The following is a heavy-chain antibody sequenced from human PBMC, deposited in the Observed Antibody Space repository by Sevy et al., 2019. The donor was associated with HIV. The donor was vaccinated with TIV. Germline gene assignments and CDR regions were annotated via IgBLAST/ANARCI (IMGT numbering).Heavy chain of an antibody. CDR2: ISSSSSYI. V-gene: IGHV3-21*01. J-gene: IGHJ5*02. CDR3: VREGAPYRNIRYCSGNNCFYNWFDP. Sequence: GGSLRLSCAASGFTFSSYSMNWVRQAPGKGLEWVSSISSSSSYIYYADSVKGRFTISRDNSKNTVYLQMNRLRAEDTAFYYCVREGAPYRNIRYCSGNNCFYNWFDPWGQGTLVTVSS. D-gene: IGHD2-15*01. CDR1: GFTFSSYS.